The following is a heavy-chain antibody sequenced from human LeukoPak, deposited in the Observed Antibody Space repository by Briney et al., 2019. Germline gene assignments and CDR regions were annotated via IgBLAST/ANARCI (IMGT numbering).Heavy chain of an antibody. CDR2: ISSDGGGT. Sequence: PGGSLRLSCAASGFTFDDYTMHWVRHAPGKGLEWVSLISSDGGGTNYADSVRGRFTISRDNSKNSLYLQMNSLRIEDTALYYCAKDPKFSGWFFAYWGQGTLVTVSS. J-gene: IGHJ4*02. V-gene: IGHV3-43*01. D-gene: IGHD6-19*01. CDR1: GFTFDDYT. CDR3: AKDPKFSGWFFAY.